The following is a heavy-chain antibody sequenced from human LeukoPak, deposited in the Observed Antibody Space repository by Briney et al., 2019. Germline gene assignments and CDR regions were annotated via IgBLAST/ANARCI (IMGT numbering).Heavy chain of an antibody. V-gene: IGHV3-30*18. Sequence: GRSLRLSCAASGFTFSSYGMHWVRQAPGKGLEWVAVISYDGSNKYYADSVKGRFTISRDNSKNTLYLQMNSLRAEDTAVYYCAKDRTGTFDYWGQGTLVTVSS. CDR1: GFTFSSYG. CDR2: ISYDGSNK. CDR3: AKDRTGTFDY. D-gene: IGHD1-1*01. J-gene: IGHJ4*02.